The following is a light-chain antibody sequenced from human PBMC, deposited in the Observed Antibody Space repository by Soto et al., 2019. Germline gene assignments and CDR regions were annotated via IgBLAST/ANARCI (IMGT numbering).Light chain of an antibody. Sequence: EIVMTQSPATLSVSPGERATLSCRASQSVSSNLAWYQQKPGQAPRLLIYGASTRATGIPARCSGSGSGTEFTLTISSLQSEDFAVYYCQQYNNWPPLTFGGGTQVEIK. CDR2: GAS. J-gene: IGKJ4*01. CDR1: QSVSSN. CDR3: QQYNNWPPLT. V-gene: IGKV3-15*01.